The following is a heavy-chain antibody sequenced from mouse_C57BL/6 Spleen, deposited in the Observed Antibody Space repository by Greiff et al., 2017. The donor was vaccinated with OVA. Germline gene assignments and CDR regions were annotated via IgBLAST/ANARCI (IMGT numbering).Heavy chain of an antibody. D-gene: IGHD2-14*01. Sequence: EVKLMESGGGLVQPGGSLKLSCAASGFTFSDYGMAWVRQAPRKGPEWVAFISNLAYSIYYADTVTGRFTISRENAKNTLYLEMSSLRSEDTAMYYCARQGYDGGYAMDYWGQGTSVTVSS. CDR3: ARQGYDGGYAMDY. CDR1: GFTFSDYG. V-gene: IGHV5-15*01. J-gene: IGHJ4*01. CDR2: ISNLAYSI.